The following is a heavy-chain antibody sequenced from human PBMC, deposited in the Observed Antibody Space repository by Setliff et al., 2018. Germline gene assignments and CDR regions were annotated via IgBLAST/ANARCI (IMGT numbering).Heavy chain of an antibody. Sequence: GESLTISCQASGYSFLIYWIGWVRQMPGKGLEWMGIIYPGDSDIRYSPSFEGQVTISADKSITTAYLQWCSLKASDTATYFCVRAGSGIGGDLDYWGQGTLVTVSS. CDR3: VRAGSGIGGDLDY. V-gene: IGHV5-51*01. D-gene: IGHD3-10*01. J-gene: IGHJ4*02. CDR1: GYSFLIYW. CDR2: IYPGDSDI.